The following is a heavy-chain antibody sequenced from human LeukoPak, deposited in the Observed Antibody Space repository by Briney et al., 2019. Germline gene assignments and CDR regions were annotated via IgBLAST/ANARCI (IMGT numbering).Heavy chain of an antibody. Sequence: SVKVSCKASGYTLTTYGINGVLQAPGQGLEWMGGIIPIFGTANYAQKFQGRVTITTDESTSTAYMELSSLRSEDTAVYYCARALRDGYNLYYYYYMDVWGKGTTVTVSS. J-gene: IGHJ6*03. CDR1: GYTLTTYG. D-gene: IGHD5-24*01. CDR2: IIPIFGTA. CDR3: ARALRDGYNLYYYYYMDV. V-gene: IGHV1-69*05.